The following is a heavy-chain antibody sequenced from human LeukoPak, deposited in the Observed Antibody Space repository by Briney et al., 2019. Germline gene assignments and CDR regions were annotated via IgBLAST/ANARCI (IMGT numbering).Heavy chain of an antibody. V-gene: IGHV1-8*01. D-gene: IGHD3-3*01. Sequence: ASVKVSCKASGYTFTSYDINWVRQATGQGLEWMGWMNPNSGNTGYAQKFQGRVTMTRNTSISTAYMELSSLRAEDTAVYYCARADYDFWSGYYTPYYYFDYWGQGTLVTVSS. CDR3: ARADYDFWSGYYTPYYYFDY. CDR1: GYTFTSYD. CDR2: MNPNSGNT. J-gene: IGHJ4*02.